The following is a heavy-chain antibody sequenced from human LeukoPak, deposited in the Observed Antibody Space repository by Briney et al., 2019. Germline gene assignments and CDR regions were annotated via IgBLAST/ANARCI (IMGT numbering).Heavy chain of an antibody. V-gene: IGHV3-43*01. CDR3: AKDMAAGSLFHAFDI. J-gene: IGHJ3*02. Sequence: QTGGSLRLSCAASGFTFDDYTMHWVRQAPGKGLEWVSLISWDGGSTYYADSVKGRFTISRDNSKNSLYLQMNSLRTEDTALYYCAKDMAAGSLFHAFDIWGQGTMVTVSS. CDR1: GFTFDDYT. CDR2: ISWDGGST. D-gene: IGHD6-13*01.